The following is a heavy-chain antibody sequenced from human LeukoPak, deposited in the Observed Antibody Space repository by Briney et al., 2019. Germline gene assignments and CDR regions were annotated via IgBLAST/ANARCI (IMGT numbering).Heavy chain of an antibody. CDR1: AASGFTFSRYW. Sequence: PGGSLRLSCAASAASGFTFSRYWMSWVRQAPGKGLEWVAFIRYDGSNKYYADSMKGRFTISRDNSKNTLYLQMNSLRAEDTAVYYCAKHAPQSVSGYSGYGSFDIWGQGTMVTVSS. CDR2: IRYDGSNK. D-gene: IGHD5-12*01. J-gene: IGHJ3*02. V-gene: IGHV3-30*02. CDR3: AKHAPQSVSGYSGYGSFDI.